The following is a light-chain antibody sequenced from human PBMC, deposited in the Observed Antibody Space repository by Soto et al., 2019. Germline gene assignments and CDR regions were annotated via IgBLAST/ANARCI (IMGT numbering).Light chain of an antibody. Sequence: EIVMTQSPATLSLSPGERATLSCRASQSVSSSYLSWYQQKPGQAPRLLIYGASTRATGIPARFSGSGSGTDFTLTISSLQPEDFAVYYCQQDYHSLTFGGGTKEEIK. CDR1: QSVSSSY. V-gene: IGKV3D-7*01. CDR2: GAS. CDR3: QQDYHSLT. J-gene: IGKJ4*01.